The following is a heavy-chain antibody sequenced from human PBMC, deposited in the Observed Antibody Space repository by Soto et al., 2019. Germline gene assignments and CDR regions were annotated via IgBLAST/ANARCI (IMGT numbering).Heavy chain of an antibody. Sequence: QVQLVQSGAAVKKPGSSVKVSCKASGGTFSSYAISWVRQAPGQGLEWMGGIIPIFGTANYAQKFQGRVTITADESTSTAYMELSSLRSEDTAVYYCARAYYYDSSGYDYPFDYWGQGTLVTVSS. CDR3: ARAYYYDSSGYDYPFDY. CDR2: IIPIFGTA. J-gene: IGHJ4*02. CDR1: GGTFSSYA. D-gene: IGHD3-22*01. V-gene: IGHV1-69*01.